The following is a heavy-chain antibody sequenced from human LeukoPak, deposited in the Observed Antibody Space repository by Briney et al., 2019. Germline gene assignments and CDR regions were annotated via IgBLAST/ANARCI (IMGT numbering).Heavy chain of an antibody. CDR2: INAGNGNT. D-gene: IGHD2-2*01. CDR3: ARARLPVVVVPAVNWFDP. J-gene: IGHJ5*02. Sequence: ASVKVSCKASGYTFTSYAMHWVRQAPGQGLEWMGWINAGNGNTKYSQKFQGRVTITRDTSASTAYMELSSLRSEDTAVYYCARARLPVVVVPAVNWFDPWGQGTLVTVSS. CDR1: GYTFTSYA. V-gene: IGHV1-3*01.